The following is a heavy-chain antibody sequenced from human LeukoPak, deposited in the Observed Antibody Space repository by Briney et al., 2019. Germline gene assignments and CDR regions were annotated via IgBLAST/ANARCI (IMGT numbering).Heavy chain of an antibody. CDR2: INPSGGST. V-gene: IGHV1-46*01. CDR3: ARVPGDYGSGSYYRD. CDR1: GYTFTGYY. D-gene: IGHD3-10*01. J-gene: IGHJ4*02. Sequence: ASVKVSCKASGYTFTGYYMHWVRQAPGQGLEWMGWINPSGGSTSYAQKFQGRVTMTRDTSTSTVYMELSSLRSEDTAVYYCARVPGDYGSGSYYRDWGQGTLVTVSS.